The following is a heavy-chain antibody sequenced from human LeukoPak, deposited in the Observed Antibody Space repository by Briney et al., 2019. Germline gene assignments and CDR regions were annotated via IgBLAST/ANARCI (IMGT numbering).Heavy chain of an antibody. V-gene: IGHV4-59*01. J-gene: IGHJ6*03. CDR2: IYCSGST. CDR3: VRGDYYYYYMDV. CDR1: GDSISSDY. Sequence: SETLSLTCNVSGDSISSDYWSWIRQPPGKGLEWIGHIYCSGSTNYNPSLKSRVTISVDASKNHFSLKVSSVTAADTAVYYCVRGDYYYYYMDVWGKGTTVTVSS.